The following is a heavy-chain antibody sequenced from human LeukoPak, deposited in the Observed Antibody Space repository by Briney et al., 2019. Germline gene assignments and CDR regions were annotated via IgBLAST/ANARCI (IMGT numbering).Heavy chain of an antibody. CDR3: ARSYYGTEFDY. J-gene: IGHJ4*02. V-gene: IGHV4-59*08. D-gene: IGHD3-10*01. Sequence: SETLSLTCTVSSGSISTYYWTWIRQPPGKGLEWIGFIYYSGSTNYNASLKSRVTISLDRSKNQFSLRLSSVTAADTAVYYCARSYYGTEFDYWGQGTLVTVSS. CDR1: SGSISTYY. CDR2: IYYSGST.